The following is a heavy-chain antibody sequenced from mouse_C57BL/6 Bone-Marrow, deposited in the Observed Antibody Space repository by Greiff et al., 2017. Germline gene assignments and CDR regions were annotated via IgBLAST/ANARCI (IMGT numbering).Heavy chain of an antibody. V-gene: IGHV1-80*01. Sequence: QVQLKESGAELVKPGASVKISCKASGYAFSSYWMNWVKQRPGKGLEWIGQIYPGDGDTNYNGKFKGKATLTADKSSSTAYMQPSSLTSEDSAVYFCAREGNYYVDVWGTGTTVTVSS. CDR2: IYPGDGDT. D-gene: IGHD1-1*01. CDR1: GYAFSSYW. CDR3: AREGNYYVDV. J-gene: IGHJ1*03.